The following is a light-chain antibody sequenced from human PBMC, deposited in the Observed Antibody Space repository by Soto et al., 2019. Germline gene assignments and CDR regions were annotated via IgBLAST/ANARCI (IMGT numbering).Light chain of an antibody. CDR1: QSVDKY. V-gene: IGKV3-11*01. J-gene: IGKJ4*01. CDR3: QQRTNWPLT. CDR2: DAS. Sequence: EIVLTQSPATLSFSPGERATLSCRASQSVDKYLVWYQQKPGQAPRLLIYDASSRATGIPARFSGSGSGTDFSLTITSRGPEDFAVYYCQQRTNWPLTFGGGTKLEIK.